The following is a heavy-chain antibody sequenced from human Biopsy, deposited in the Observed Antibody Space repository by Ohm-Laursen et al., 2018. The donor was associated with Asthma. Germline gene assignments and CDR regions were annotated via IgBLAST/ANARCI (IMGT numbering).Heavy chain of an antibody. J-gene: IGHJ3*01. CDR3: VRGYYDEVTGYYSPDAFEV. Sequence: SQTLSLTCSVSGYSISNGGYYWTWVRQRPGKGLEWIGNIYHRGNTKYNPSLKSRLSFSVDTSKNQFSLKLSSVTAADTAVYYGVRGYYDEVTGYYSPDAFEVWGRGMLVTV. V-gene: IGHV4-31*03. D-gene: IGHD3-9*01. CDR2: IYHRGNT. CDR1: GYSISNGGYY.